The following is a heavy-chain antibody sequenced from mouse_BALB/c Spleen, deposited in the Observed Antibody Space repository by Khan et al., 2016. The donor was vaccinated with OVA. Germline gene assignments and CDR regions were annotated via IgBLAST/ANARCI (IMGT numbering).Heavy chain of an antibody. CDR2: ISYSGRT. Sequence: EVKLEESGPGLVKPSQSLSLTCTVTGYSITSDYAWNWIRQFPGNKLEWVGYISYSGRTSYNPSLTSRISITRDTSKNQFFLQLSSVTTEATATYYCARSVTITTVVATDFDYWGQGTTLTGSS. V-gene: IGHV3-2*02. CDR1: GYSITSDYA. J-gene: IGHJ2*01. D-gene: IGHD1-1*01. CDR3: ARSVTITTVVATDFDY.